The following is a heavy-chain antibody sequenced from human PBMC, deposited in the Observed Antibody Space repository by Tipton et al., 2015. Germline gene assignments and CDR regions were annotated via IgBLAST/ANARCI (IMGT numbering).Heavy chain of an antibody. D-gene: IGHD3-10*01. CDR3: ASFRYYGAGTERGYFHGWDV. Sequence: TLSLTCSVSGGSIDSYYWSWIRQPPGKGLDWIGYIYYSGSTNSNPSLKSRVSISVDTSKSQFFLKLNSVTAADTAVYYCASFRYYGAGTERGYFHGWDVWGQGTTVTVS. V-gene: IGHV4-59*01. CDR2: IYYSGST. CDR1: GGSIDSYY. J-gene: IGHJ6*02.